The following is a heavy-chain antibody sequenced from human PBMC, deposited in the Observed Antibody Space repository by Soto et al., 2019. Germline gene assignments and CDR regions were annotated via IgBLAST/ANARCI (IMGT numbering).Heavy chain of an antibody. Sequence: EVHLIESGGGWVQPGTSLRVSCAASGFTFHEYAMHWVRQAPGKGLEWVSGISSDGDTIAYADSVQGRFTVFRDNAKNSLYLQMNSLRAEDTALYYCTKGGYGLIYYFGMDVWGQGTTVTVSS. J-gene: IGHJ6*02. V-gene: IGHV3-9*01. CDR3: TKGGYGLIYYFGMDV. CDR1: GFTFHEYA. D-gene: IGHD5-12*01. CDR2: ISSDGDTI.